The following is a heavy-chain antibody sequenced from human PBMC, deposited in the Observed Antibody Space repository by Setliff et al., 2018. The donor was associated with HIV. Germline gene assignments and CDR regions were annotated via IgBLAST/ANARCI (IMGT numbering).Heavy chain of an antibody. CDR2: INHSGTA. V-gene: IGHV4-34*01. D-gene: IGHD2-21*01. Sequence: SETLSLTCAVYGGSLSSSYWTWIRQAPGKGLEWIGEINHSGTANYNPSLKSLVTMSLDRSKRQFSLKLTSLTAADTAVYYCAGLSDFLDYWGLGNLVTVSS. CDR3: AGLSDFLDY. CDR1: GGSLSSSY. J-gene: IGHJ4*02.